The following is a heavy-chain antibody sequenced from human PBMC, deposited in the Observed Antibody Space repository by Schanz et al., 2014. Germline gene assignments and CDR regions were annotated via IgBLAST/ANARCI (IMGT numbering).Heavy chain of an antibody. V-gene: IGHV3-53*01. CDR2: IYIGGNT. CDR1: GFSVGNKY. Sequence: VQLVESGGGVVQPGRSLRLSCAASGFSVGNKYMNWVRQAPGKGLEWVSFIYIGGNTYYADSVKGRFTISRDNSRDTVYLQMNSLRAEDTAVYYCAKVRYSSGWRGDYFDEWGQGTLVTVSS. J-gene: IGHJ4*02. D-gene: IGHD6-25*01. CDR3: AKVRYSSGWRGDYFDE.